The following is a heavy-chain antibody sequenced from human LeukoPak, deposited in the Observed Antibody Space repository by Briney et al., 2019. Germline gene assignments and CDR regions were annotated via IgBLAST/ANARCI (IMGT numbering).Heavy chain of an antibody. J-gene: IGHJ5*02. CDR3: ASSVAGTGGWFDP. V-gene: IGHV3-74*01. CDR2: INSDGSST. D-gene: IGHD6-19*01. CDR1: GLIASIYW. Sequence: GRSLRLAWPPSGLIASIYWTHSARQPPGKGLGSLSFINSDGSSTSYADSVKGRFTISRDNAKNTLYLQMNSLRAEDTAVYYCASSVAGTGGWFDPWGQGTLVTVSS.